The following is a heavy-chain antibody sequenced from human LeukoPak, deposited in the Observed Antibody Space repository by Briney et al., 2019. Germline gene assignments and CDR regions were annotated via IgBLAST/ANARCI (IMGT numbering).Heavy chain of an antibody. CDR1: GFTFSDYY. CDR3: AKRGYYGDYVIDY. Sequence: PGGALRLSCAGSGFTFSDYYMSWIRQAPGKGVEGVSAISGRGGSTYYADSVKGRFTISRDKSKNTLYLQMNSLRAEDPAVYYCAKRGYYGDYVIDYWGQGTLVTVSS. D-gene: IGHD4-17*01. CDR2: ISGRGGST. V-gene: IGHV3-23*01. J-gene: IGHJ4*02.